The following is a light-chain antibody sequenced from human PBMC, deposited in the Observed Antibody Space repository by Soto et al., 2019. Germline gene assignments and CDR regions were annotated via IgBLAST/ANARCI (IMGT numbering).Light chain of an antibody. CDR3: LQDFSYPRT. CDR2: GAS. J-gene: IGKJ1*01. Sequence: AVQLTQSPSSLSASVGDRVTISCRASQGIRTDLGWYQQSPGKAPKVLIVGASTLQSGVPSRFSGSGSGTDFTLTISSLQPEHSATYYCLQDFSYPRTFGQGTKVEIK. V-gene: IGKV1-6*01. CDR1: QGIRTD.